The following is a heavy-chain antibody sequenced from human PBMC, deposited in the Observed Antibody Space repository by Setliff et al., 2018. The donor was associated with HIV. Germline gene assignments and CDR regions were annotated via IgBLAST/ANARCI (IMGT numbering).Heavy chain of an antibody. CDR1: GFSLSTSGMC. V-gene: IGHV2-70*11. D-gene: IGHD6-19*01. Sequence: SGPTLVNPTQTLTLTCTFSGFSLSTSGMCVSWIRQPPGKALEWLARIDWDDDKYYSTSLRTRLTISKDTSKNQVVLTMTNMDPVDTATYYCARMAYSSGWYGYYYYYYMDVWGKGTTVTVSS. CDR2: IDWDDDK. CDR3: ARMAYSSGWYGYYYYYYMDV. J-gene: IGHJ6*03.